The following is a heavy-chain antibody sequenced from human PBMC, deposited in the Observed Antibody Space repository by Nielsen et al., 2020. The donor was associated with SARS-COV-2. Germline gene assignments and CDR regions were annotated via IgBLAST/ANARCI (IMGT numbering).Heavy chain of an antibody. D-gene: IGHD5-18*01. J-gene: IGHJ4*02. CDR1: GFTFSSYA. V-gene: IGHV3-23*01. Sequence: GESLKISCAASGFTFSSYAMSWVRQAPGKGLEWVSAISGSGGSTYYADSVKGRFTISRDNSKNTLYLQMNSLRAEDTAVYYCAPQGVVDTAMAFDYWGQGTLVTVSS. CDR2: ISGSGGST. CDR3: APQGVVDTAMAFDY.